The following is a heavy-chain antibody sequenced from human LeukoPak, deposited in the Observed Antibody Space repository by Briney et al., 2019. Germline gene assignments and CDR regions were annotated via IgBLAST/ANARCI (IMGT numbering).Heavy chain of an antibody. Sequence: GGSLRLSCAASGFTFSSYGMHWVRQAPGKGLEWVAFIRYDGSNKYYADSVKGRFTISRDNSKNTLYLQMNSLRAEDTAVYYCANLALGGSYWGTTFDYWGQGTLVTVSS. CDR1: GFTFSSYG. J-gene: IGHJ4*02. CDR3: ANLALGGSYWGTTFDY. D-gene: IGHD1-26*01. V-gene: IGHV3-30*02. CDR2: IRYDGSNK.